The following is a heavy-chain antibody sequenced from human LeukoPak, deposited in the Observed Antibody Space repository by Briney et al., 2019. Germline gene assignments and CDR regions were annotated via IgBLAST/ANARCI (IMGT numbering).Heavy chain of an antibody. D-gene: IGHD1-26*01. J-gene: IGHJ4*02. Sequence: SETLSLTCTVSGGSISSSSYYWGWIRQPPGKGLEWIGSIYYSGSTYYNPSLKSRVTISVDTSKNQFSLKLSSVTAADTAVYYCASLGAKSYYFDYWGQGTLVTVSS. V-gene: IGHV4-39*01. CDR1: GGSISSSSYY. CDR3: ASLGAKSYYFDY. CDR2: IYYSGST.